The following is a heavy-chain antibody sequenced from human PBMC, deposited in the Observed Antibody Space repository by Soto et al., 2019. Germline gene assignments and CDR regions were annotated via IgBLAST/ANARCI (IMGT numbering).Heavy chain of an antibody. V-gene: IGHV4-4*02. Sequence: TSETLSLTCAVSGGSISSSNGWSWVRQPPGKGLEWIGEIYHSGSTNYNPSLKSRVTISVDKSKNQFSLKLSSVTAADTAVYYCARTIYYYDSSGYYYVAFDIWGQGTMVTVS. D-gene: IGHD3-22*01. J-gene: IGHJ3*02. CDR2: IYHSGST. CDR1: GGSISSSNG. CDR3: ARTIYYYDSSGYYYVAFDI.